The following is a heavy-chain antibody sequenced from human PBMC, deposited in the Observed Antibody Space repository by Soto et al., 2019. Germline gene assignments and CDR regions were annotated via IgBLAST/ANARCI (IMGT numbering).Heavy chain of an antibody. V-gene: IGHV3-23*01. CDR3: AKVAYCGGDCYSDAFDL. J-gene: IGHJ3*01. CDR1: GFTFSSYA. CDR2: ISGSGGST. D-gene: IGHD2-21*02. Sequence: VQLLESGGGLVQPGGSLRLSCAASGFTFSSYAMSWVRQAPGKGLEWVSAISGSGGSTYYADSVKGRFTISRDNSKNTLYLQRNSPRAEDTAVYYCAKVAYCGGDCYSDAFDLWGQGTMVTVSS.